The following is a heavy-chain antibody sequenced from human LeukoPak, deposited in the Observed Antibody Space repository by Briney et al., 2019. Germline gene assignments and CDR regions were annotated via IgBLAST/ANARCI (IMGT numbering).Heavy chain of an antibody. J-gene: IGHJ4*02. CDR1: GGSFSGYY. D-gene: IGHD2-2*01. V-gene: IGHV4-34*01. CDR2: INHSGST. CDR3: ARGSIVVVPAAMV. Sequence: SETLSLTCAVYGGSFSGYYWSWIRQPPGKGLEWIGEINHSGSTNYNPSLKSRVTIPVDTSKNQFSLKLSSVTAADTAVYYCARGSIVVVPAAMVWGQGTLVTVSS.